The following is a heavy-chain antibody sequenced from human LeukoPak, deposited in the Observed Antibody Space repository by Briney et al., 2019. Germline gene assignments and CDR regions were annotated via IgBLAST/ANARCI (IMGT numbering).Heavy chain of an antibody. CDR3: ARTLSSWNWFDP. CDR1: GYTFTGYY. V-gene: IGHV1-2*06. CDR2: INPNSGGT. J-gene: IGHJ5*02. D-gene: IGHD6-13*01. Sequence: ASVKVSCKASGYTFTGYYMHWVRQAPGQGLEWMGRINPNSGGTNYAQKFQGRVTMTRDTSISTAYMELSRLRSDDTAVYYCARTLSSWNWFDPWGQGTLVTVSP.